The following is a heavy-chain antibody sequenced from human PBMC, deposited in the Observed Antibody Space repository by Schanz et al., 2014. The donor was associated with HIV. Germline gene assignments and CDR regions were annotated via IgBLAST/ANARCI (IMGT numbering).Heavy chain of an antibody. V-gene: IGHV3-21*01. CDR1: GFIFDDYA. J-gene: IGHJ6*02. CDR3: ARGTAEYCINGVCSGLDV. D-gene: IGHD2-8*01. CDR2: ISTTSTYI. Sequence: EVQLVESGGGLVQPGRSLRLSCAASGFIFDDYAMHWARQAPGKGLEWVSSISTTSTYIYYGDSGKGRFTVSRDNANNSLLLQMDSLRAEDSAVYYCARGTAEYCINGVCSGLDVWGQGTTVTVSS.